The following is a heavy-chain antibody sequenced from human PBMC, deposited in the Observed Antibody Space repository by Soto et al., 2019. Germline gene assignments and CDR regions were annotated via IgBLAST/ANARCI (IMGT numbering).Heavy chain of an antibody. J-gene: IGHJ4*02. V-gene: IGHV4-34*01. CDR3: ARGRASSSWAFLFDY. Sequence: QVQLQQWGAGLLKPSETLSLTCAVYGGSFSGYYWSWIRQPPGKGLEWIGEINHSGSTNYNPSLKSRVTISVDTSKNQFSLKLSSVTAADTAVYYCARGRASSSWAFLFDYWGQGTLVTVSS. D-gene: IGHD6-13*01. CDR1: GGSFSGYY. CDR2: INHSGST.